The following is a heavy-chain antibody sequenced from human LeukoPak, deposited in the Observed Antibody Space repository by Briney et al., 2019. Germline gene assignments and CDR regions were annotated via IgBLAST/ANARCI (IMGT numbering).Heavy chain of an antibody. CDR2: IYYSGST. Sequence: TSETLSLTCTVSGGSISSGGYYWSWIRQHPGKGLEWIGYIYYSGSTYYNPSLKSRVTISVDTSKNQFSLKLSSVTAADTAVYYCARRGDHTYYDFWSGYSTDNWFDPWGQGTLVTVSS. V-gene: IGHV4-31*03. D-gene: IGHD3-3*01. CDR1: GGSISSGGYY. CDR3: ARRGDHTYYDFWSGYSTDNWFDP. J-gene: IGHJ5*02.